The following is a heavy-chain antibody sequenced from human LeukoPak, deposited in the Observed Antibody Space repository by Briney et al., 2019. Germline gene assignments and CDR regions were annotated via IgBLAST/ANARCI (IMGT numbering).Heavy chain of an antibody. D-gene: IGHD4-11*01. Sequence: GGSPRLSCAASGFSFSTYWMYWVRQAPGKGLLWVSHINPDGTTTRFADSVKGRFTISRDNAENTLYLQMDSLRAEDTALYYCARRHADSTGFDYWGQGALVTVSS. CDR2: INPDGTTT. V-gene: IGHV3-74*01. J-gene: IGHJ4*02. CDR1: GFSFSTYW. CDR3: ARRHADSTGFDY.